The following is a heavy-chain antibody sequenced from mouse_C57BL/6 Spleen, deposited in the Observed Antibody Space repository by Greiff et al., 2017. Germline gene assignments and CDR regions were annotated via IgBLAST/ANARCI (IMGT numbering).Heavy chain of an antibody. CDR3: ARGDGYYSLAY. Sequence: VQLQESGAELVRPGTSVKVSCKASGYAFTNYLIEWVKQRPGQGLEWIGVINPGSGGTNYNEKFKGKATLTADKSSSTAYMQLSSLTSEDSAVYFCARGDGYYSLAYWGQGTLVTVSA. V-gene: IGHV1-54*01. D-gene: IGHD2-3*01. CDR2: INPGSGGT. CDR1: GYAFTNYL. J-gene: IGHJ3*01.